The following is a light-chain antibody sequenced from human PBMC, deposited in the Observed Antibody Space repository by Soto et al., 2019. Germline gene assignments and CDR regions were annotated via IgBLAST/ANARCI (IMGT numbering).Light chain of an antibody. CDR2: GAS. CDR1: QSVSSSY. J-gene: IGKJ1*01. CDR3: QQYNNWRT. V-gene: IGKV3-15*01. Sequence: EILFAQSPGPPSFSPGERATPSCRASQSVSSSYLAWYQQKPGQAPRLLIYGASTRATGIPARFSGSGSGTEFTLTISSLQSEDFAVYYCQQYNNWRTVGQGTKVDIK.